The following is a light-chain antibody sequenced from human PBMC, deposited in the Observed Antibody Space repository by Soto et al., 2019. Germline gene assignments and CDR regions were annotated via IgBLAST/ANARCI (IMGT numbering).Light chain of an antibody. Sequence: EIVMTQSPSTPSLSPGETATLSCMSSQSVSSNLAWYQQKPGQAPRLLIYGASTRATGIPARFSGSGSGTESTLTISSLQSEDFAVYYCQQYNNWPPITFGQGTRLEIK. J-gene: IGKJ5*01. CDR1: QSVSSN. CDR3: QQYNNWPPIT. CDR2: GAS. V-gene: IGKV3-15*01.